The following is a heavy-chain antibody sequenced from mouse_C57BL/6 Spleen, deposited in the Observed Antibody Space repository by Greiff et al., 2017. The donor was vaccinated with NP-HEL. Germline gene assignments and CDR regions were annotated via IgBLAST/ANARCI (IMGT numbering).Heavy chain of an antibody. Sequence: EVQLVESGGGLVKPGGSLKLSCAASGFTFSDYGMHWVRQAPEKGLEWVAYISSGSSTIYYADTVKGRFTISRDNAKNTLFLQMTSLRSEDTAMYYCARWDYYGSSPWDYWGQGTSVTVSS. V-gene: IGHV5-17*01. J-gene: IGHJ4*01. CDR1: GFTFSDYG. D-gene: IGHD1-1*01. CDR2: ISSGSSTI. CDR3: ARWDYYGSSPWDY.